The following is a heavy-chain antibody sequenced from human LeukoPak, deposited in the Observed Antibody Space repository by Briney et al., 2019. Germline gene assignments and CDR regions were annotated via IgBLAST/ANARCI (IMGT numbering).Heavy chain of an antibody. CDR1: GFSFNESY. V-gene: IGHV3-23*01. D-gene: IGHD5-12*01. CDR3: AKGGYDYVEVAYFDY. CDR2: IIGSSGST. J-gene: IGHJ4*02. Sequence: RGSLRLSCAASGFSFNESYMSWIRQPPGKGLGWVSSIIGSSGSTFYADSVKGRFTISKDTSKNTLYLHMSSLRADDTAVYYCAKGGYDYVEVAYFDYWGQGTLVTVSS.